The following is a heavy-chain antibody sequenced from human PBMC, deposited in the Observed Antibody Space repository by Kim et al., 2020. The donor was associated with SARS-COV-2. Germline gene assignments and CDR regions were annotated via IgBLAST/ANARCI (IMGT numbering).Heavy chain of an antibody. CDR1: GGSISSGGYY. D-gene: IGHD3-3*01. CDR2: IYYSGST. J-gene: IGHJ4*02. CDR3: ARVGITIFGVVITPGYFDY. V-gene: IGHV4-31*03. Sequence: SETLSLTCTVSGGSISSGGYYWSWIRQHPGKGLEWIGYIYYSGSTYYNPSLKSRVTISVDTSKNQFSLKLSSVTAADTAVYYCARVGITIFGVVITPGYFDYWGQGTLVTVSS.